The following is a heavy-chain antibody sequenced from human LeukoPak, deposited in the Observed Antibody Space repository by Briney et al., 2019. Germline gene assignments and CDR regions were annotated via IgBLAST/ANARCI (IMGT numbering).Heavy chain of an antibody. Sequence: GRSLRLSCAASGFTFSSYAMHRVRQAPGKGLEWVAVISYDGSNKYYADSVKGRFTISRDNSKNTLYLQMNSLRAEDTAVYYCARDSAYYYGSGSYYNYWGQGTLVTVSS. J-gene: IGHJ4*02. CDR3: ARDSAYYYGSGSYYNY. V-gene: IGHV3-30*04. D-gene: IGHD3-10*01. CDR1: GFTFSSYA. CDR2: ISYDGSNK.